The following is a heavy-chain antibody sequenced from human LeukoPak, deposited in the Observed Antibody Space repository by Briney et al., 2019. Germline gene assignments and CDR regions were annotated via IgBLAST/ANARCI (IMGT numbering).Heavy chain of an antibody. CDR3: ARAAAGQTYFDY. CDR2: IYSGGST. Sequence: GGSLRLSCAASGFTVSSNYMSWVRQAPGKGLEWVSVIYSGGSTYYADSVKGRFTISRENAKNSLYLQMNSLRAGDTAVYYCARAAAGQTYFDYWGQGTLVTVSS. J-gene: IGHJ4*02. CDR1: GFTVSSNY. D-gene: IGHD6-13*01. V-gene: IGHV3-53*01.